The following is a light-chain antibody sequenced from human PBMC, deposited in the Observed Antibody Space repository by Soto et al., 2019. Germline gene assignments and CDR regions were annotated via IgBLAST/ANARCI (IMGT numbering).Light chain of an antibody. V-gene: IGKV3-15*01. CDR1: QSVSSN. Sequence: EIVMTQSPVTLSVSPGERATLSCRASQSVSSNLAWYQQRPGQAPRLLIYDASTRATGVPARITGSGSGTEFTLTISSLQSEDFAVYYCQQYSNWPRTFGQGTKVDIK. J-gene: IGKJ1*01. CDR3: QQYSNWPRT. CDR2: DAS.